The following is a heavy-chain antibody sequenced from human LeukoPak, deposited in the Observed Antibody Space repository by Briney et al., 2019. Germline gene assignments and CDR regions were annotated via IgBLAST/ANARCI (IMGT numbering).Heavy chain of an antibody. CDR1: GGTFSSYA. V-gene: IGHV1-69*04. CDR2: IIPILGVA. CDR3: ARAAAAGIFSGDF. J-gene: IGHJ4*02. Sequence: SMKVSRKASGGTFSSYAISWVRQAPGQGLEWMGRIIPILGVADYAQKFQGRVTITADKSTSTAYMELSSLRSEDTAVYYCARAAAAGIFSGDFWGQGTLVTVSS. D-gene: IGHD6-13*01.